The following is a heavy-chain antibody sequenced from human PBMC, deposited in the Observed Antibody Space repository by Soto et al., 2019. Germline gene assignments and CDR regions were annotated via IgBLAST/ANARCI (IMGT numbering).Heavy chain of an antibody. V-gene: IGHV3-23*01. D-gene: IGHD3-9*01. CDR3: AKDMDILTGYYNY. CDR1: GFTFSSYA. Sequence: GGSLRLSCAASGFTFSSYAMSWVRQAPGKGLEWVSAISGSGGSTYYADSVKGRFTTSRDNSKNTLYLQMNSLRAEDTAVYYCAKDMDILTGYYNYWGQGTLVTVSS. CDR2: ISGSGGST. J-gene: IGHJ4*02.